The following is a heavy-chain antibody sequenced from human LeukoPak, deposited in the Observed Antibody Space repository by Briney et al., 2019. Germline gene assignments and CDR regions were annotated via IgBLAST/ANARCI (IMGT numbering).Heavy chain of an antibody. CDR1: GGSISSSSYY. D-gene: IGHD4-17*01. V-gene: IGHV4-39*01. CDR3: ARLYYGDRSYYYYYYMDV. J-gene: IGHJ6*03. CDR2: IYYSGST. Sequence: SETLSLTCTVSGGSISSSSYYWGWIRQPPGKGLEWIGSIYYSGSTYYNPSLKSRVTISVDTSKNQFSLKLSSVTAADTAVYYCARLYYGDRSYYYYYYMDVWGKGTTVTVSS.